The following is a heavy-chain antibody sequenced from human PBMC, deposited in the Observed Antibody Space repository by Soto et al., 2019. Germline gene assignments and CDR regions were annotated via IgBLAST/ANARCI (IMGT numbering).Heavy chain of an antibody. CDR2: INQSGST. Sequence: QVQLQQWGVGLLKPSETLSLTCAVYGGSFSGYYWSWIRQPPGKGLEWIGEINQSGSTNYNPSLKSRVTISVDTSKNQCSLKLTSVTAADTAVYYCASIAARDHYYYYMDVWGKGTTVTVSS. CDR1: GGSFSGYY. CDR3: ASIAARDHYYYYMDV. J-gene: IGHJ6*03. D-gene: IGHD2-21*01. V-gene: IGHV4-34*01.